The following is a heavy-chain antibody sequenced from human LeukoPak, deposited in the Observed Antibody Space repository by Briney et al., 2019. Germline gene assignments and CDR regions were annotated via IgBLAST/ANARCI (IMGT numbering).Heavy chain of an antibody. CDR2: IYYSGST. Sequence: SETLSLTCTVSGGSISSGDYDWSWIRQPPGKGLEWIGYIYYSGSTYYNPSLESRVTISVDTSKNQFSLKLSSVTAADTAVYYCARDRHCSGGSCYRYYFDYWGQGTLVTVSS. CDR1: GGSISSGDYD. CDR3: ARDRHCSGGSCYRYYFDY. V-gene: IGHV4-30-4*08. D-gene: IGHD2-15*01. J-gene: IGHJ4*02.